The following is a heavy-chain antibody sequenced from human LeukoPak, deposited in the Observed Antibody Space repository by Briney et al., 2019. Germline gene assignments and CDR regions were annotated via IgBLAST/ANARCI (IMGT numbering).Heavy chain of an antibody. V-gene: IGHV3-49*03. CDR2: IRNKVYAETT. Sequence: PGGSLRLSCTGSGFTFGNYAMSWFRQAPGKGLEWVSFIRNKVYAETTVYAASVKGRFTISRDDSKSIVYLQMNSLKTEDTAVYYCQKYSSSSFDFWGQGTLVTVSS. D-gene: IGHD6-6*01. J-gene: IGHJ4*02. CDR1: GFTFGNYA. CDR3: QKYSSSSFDF.